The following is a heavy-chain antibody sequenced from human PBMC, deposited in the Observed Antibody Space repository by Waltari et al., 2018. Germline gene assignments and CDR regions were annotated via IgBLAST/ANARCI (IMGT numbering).Heavy chain of an antibody. CDR1: GGTFSSYA. J-gene: IGHJ4*02. V-gene: IGHV1-69*10. CDR2: IIPSLGIA. Sequence: QVQLVQSGAEVKKPGSSVKVSCKASGGTFSSYAISWVRQAPGQGLEWMVGIIPSLGIANYAQKFQGRVTMTEDTSTDNAYMVLSSLRSEGPAVYYCASSCSGIAVHDYWGQGTLVTVSS. CDR3: ASSCSGIAVHDY. D-gene: IGHD2-15*01.